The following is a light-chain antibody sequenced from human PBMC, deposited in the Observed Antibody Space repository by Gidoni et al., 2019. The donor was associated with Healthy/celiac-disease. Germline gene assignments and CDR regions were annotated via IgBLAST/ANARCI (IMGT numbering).Light chain of an antibody. CDR2: EVS. V-gene: IGLV2-14*01. J-gene: IGLJ2*01. CDR1: SSDVGGYNY. CDR3: SSYTSSSVV. Sequence: QPASVSGSPGQSITISCTGTSSDVGGYNYVSWYQQHPGKAPKLMIYEVSNRPSGVSNRFSGSKSGNTASLTISGLQAEDEADYYCSSYTSSSVVFGGGTKLTVL.